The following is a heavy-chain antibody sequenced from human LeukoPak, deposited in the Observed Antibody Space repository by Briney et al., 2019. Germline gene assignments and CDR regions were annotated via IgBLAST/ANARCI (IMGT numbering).Heavy chain of an antibody. CDR2: ISSSGSTI. V-gene: IGHV3-48*03. Sequence: GGSLRLSCAASGFTFSSYEMNWVRQAPGKGLEWVSYISSSGSTIYYADSVKGRFTIPRDNAKNSLYLQMNSLRAEDTAVYYCARGRTVTAYNWFDPWGQGTLVTVSS. D-gene: IGHD4-11*01. CDR1: GFTFSSYE. J-gene: IGHJ5*02. CDR3: ARGRTVTAYNWFDP.